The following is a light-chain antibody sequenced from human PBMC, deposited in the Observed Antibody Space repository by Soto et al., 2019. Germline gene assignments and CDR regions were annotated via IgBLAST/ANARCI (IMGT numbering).Light chain of an antibody. V-gene: IGLV2-11*01. Sequence: QSALTQPRSVSGSPGQSATISCTGTANDVGGHNYVSWYQQHPGEAPKLLIYDVTERPSGVPDRFSGSKSGNTASLTISGLQPEDEADYYCKSYAGSNTYVFGSGTKLTVL. CDR2: DVT. CDR3: KSYAGSNTYV. J-gene: IGLJ1*01. CDR1: ANDVGGHNY.